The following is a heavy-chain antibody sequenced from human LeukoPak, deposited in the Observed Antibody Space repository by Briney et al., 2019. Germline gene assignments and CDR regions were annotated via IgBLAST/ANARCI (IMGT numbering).Heavy chain of an antibody. CDR1: GFTFSSYS. D-gene: IGHD1-26*01. CDR3: ARALAPYSGSYLDY. Sequence: PGGSLRLSCAASGFTFSSYSMNWVRQAPGKGLEYVSAISSNGGSTYYANSVKGRFTISRDNSKNTLYLQMGSLRAEDMAVYYCARALAPYSGSYLDYWGQGTLVTVSS. CDR2: ISSNGGST. V-gene: IGHV3-64*01. J-gene: IGHJ4*02.